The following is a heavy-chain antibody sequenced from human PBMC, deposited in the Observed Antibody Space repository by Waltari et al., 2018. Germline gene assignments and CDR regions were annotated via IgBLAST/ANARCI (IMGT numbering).Heavy chain of an antibody. CDR1: VYSFTNYA. Sequence: QVQLVQSGSELKKPGASVKVSCTAPVYSFTNYAIHWIRQAPGQGLELMGWINTNTRNPVYVQGFKGRFVFSLDTSVNTAYLQINSLKAEDTAVYFCAREVVPPARVVVNWFDPWGQGTLVTVSS. V-gene: IGHV7-4-1*02. D-gene: IGHD2-2*01. CDR2: INTNTRNP. J-gene: IGHJ5*02. CDR3: AREVVPPARVVVNWFDP.